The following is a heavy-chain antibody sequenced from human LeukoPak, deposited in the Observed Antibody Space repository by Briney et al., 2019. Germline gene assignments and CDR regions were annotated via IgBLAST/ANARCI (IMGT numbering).Heavy chain of an antibody. CDR1: GHTFPGYY. D-gene: IGHD6-13*01. Sequence: ASVKVSCKASGHTFPGYYMQWVRQAPGQGLEWMGWINPNSGGTNYAQKFQGRVTMTRDTSISTAYMELSRLRSDDTAAYYCARVHRYSSSWYRCFDYWGQGTLVTVSS. V-gene: IGHV1-2*02. J-gene: IGHJ4*02. CDR3: ARVHRYSSSWYRCFDY. CDR2: INPNSGGT.